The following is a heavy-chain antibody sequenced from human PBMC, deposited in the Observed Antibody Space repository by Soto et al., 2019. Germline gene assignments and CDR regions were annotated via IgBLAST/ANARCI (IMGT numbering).Heavy chain of an antibody. CDR2: ISCDGRKK. D-gene: IGHD6-6*01. V-gene: IGHV3-30*04. CDR1: GFTFRNYA. J-gene: IGHJ6*02. CDR3: ASGGKIAARPEGAYYYGVDD. Sequence: QVQLVESGGGVVQPGGSLRVSCAASGFTFRNYAIHWVRQAPGKGLEWVAVISCDGRKKYYADSVKGRFTISRDNSKNMPNPQINSLRAQDTAVYYCASGGKIAARPEGAYYYGVDDWGQGTLVTVSS.